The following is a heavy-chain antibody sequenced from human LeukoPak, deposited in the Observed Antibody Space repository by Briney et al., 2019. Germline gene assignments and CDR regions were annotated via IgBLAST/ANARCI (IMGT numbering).Heavy chain of an antibody. D-gene: IGHD6-13*01. Sequence: GGSLRLSCAASGFSVSASYMSWVRQAPGKGLESVSVISNEGATYYADSVKGRFSISRDNSKNTVSLQMNSLRAEDTAVYYCARVTIAAAGKTSFDYWGQGTLVTVSS. CDR1: GFSVSASY. J-gene: IGHJ4*02. CDR2: ISNEGAT. CDR3: ARVTIAAAGKTSFDY. V-gene: IGHV3-53*01.